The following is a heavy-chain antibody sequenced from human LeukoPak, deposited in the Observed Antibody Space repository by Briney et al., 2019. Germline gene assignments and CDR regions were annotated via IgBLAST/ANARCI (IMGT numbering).Heavy chain of an antibody. CDR3: AKDIMNSGYGDFDC. V-gene: IGHV3-9*01. Sequence: PGRSLRLSCAASGFTFDDYAMHWVRQAPGKGLEWVSGISWNSGSIGYADSVKGRFTISRDNAKNSLYLQMNSLRAEDTALYYCAKDIMNSGYGDFDCWGQGTLVTVSS. CDR1: GFTFDDYA. J-gene: IGHJ4*02. D-gene: IGHD5-12*01. CDR2: ISWNSGSI.